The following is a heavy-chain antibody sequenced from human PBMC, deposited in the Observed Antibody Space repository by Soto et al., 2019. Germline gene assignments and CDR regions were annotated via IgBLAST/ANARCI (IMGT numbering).Heavy chain of an antibody. CDR2: ISYDGSNK. Sequence: QVQLVESGGGVVQPGRSLRLSCAASGFTFSSYAMHWVRQAPGKGLEWVAVISYDGSNKYYADSVKGRFTISRDNFKNTLYLQMNSLRAEDTAVYYCARAPTTVTTSYYFDYWGQGTLVTVSS. CDR3: ARAPTTVTTSYYFDY. V-gene: IGHV3-30-3*01. J-gene: IGHJ4*02. D-gene: IGHD4-17*01. CDR1: GFTFSSYA.